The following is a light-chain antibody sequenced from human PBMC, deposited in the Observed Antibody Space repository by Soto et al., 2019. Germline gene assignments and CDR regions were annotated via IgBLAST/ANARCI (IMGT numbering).Light chain of an antibody. CDR3: CSSAGGFSWV. Sequence: QSALTQPRSVSGSPGQSVTISCTGASGDVVSWYQQHPGNAHKVIIYYVSQRPSGVPDRFSGSRSGNTASLTISGLQADDEADYYCCSSAGGFSWVFGGGTKLTVL. V-gene: IGLV2-11*01. CDR2: YVS. J-gene: IGLJ3*02. CDR1: SGDV.